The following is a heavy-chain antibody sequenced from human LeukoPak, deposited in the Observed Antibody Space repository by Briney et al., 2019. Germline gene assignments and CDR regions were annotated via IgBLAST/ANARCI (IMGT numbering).Heavy chain of an antibody. CDR2: IYTSGST. CDR1: GGSISSGSYY. J-gene: IGHJ4*02. V-gene: IGHV4-61*02. Sequence: NPSQTLSLTCTVSGGSISSGSYYWSWIRQPAWKGLEWIGRIYTSGSTNYNPSLKSRVTISVDTSKNQFPLKLSYVTAADTAVYYCASGVLANDFDYWGQGTLVTVSS. D-gene: IGHD3-3*02. CDR3: ASGVLANDFDY.